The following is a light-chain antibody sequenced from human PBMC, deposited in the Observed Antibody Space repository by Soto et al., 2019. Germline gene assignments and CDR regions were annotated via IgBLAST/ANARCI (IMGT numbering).Light chain of an antibody. Sequence: QSALTQPPSVSGSPGQSVTISCTGTSRYVGSYSRVSWYQQPPGTAPKLMIYEVSNRPSGVPDRFSGSKSGNTAFLTISGLQAEDEADYCCSSHTTSSVVFGGGTKRTVL. CDR2: EVS. CDR3: SSHTTSSVV. CDR1: SRYVGSYSR. V-gene: IGLV2-18*02. J-gene: IGLJ2*01.